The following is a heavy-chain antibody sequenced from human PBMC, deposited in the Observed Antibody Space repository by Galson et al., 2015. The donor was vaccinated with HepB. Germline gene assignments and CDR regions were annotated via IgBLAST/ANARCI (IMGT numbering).Heavy chain of an antibody. CDR1: GFSVSSNY. CDR3: ARDMSMILGKGFDI. J-gene: IGHJ3*02. D-gene: IGHD3-22*01. CDR2: IYSGGDT. V-gene: IGHV3-66*01. Sequence: SLRLSCAASGFSVSSNYMSWVRQAPGKGLEWVSVIYSGGDTYYADSVKGRFTISRDNSKNTLYLQMNSLRAEDTAVYYCARDMSMILGKGFDIWGQGTVVTVSS.